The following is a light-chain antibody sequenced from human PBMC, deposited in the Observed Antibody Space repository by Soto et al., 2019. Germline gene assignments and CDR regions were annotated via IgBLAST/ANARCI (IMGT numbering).Light chain of an antibody. CDR1: SSDVGAYKY. J-gene: IGLJ1*01. CDR3: SSYTSTNTQV. V-gene: IGLV2-14*01. CDR2: EVS. Sequence: QSALTQPASVSGSPGQSITISCTGTSSDVGAYKYVSWYQQHPGKAPKLMIYEVSNRPSGVSNRFSGSKSGNTASVTISGLQAEDEADYSCSSYTSTNTQVFGTGTKVTVL.